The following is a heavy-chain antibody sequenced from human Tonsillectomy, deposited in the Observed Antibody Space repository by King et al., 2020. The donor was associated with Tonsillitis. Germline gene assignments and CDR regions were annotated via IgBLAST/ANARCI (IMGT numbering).Heavy chain of an antibody. CDR2: IRYDGNNK. Sequence: QLVQSGGGVVQAGGSLRLSCAVSGFTFSSYGMHWVRQAPGKGLEWVAFIRYDGNNKYYVDSVQGRFTISRDNSKNTLYLQMNSLRAEDTAVYYCAKDEGYCGGDCYYYGMDVWGQGTTVTVSS. J-gene: IGHJ6*02. V-gene: IGHV3-30*02. CDR3: AKDEGYCGGDCYYYGMDV. D-gene: IGHD2-21*01. CDR1: GFTFSSYG.